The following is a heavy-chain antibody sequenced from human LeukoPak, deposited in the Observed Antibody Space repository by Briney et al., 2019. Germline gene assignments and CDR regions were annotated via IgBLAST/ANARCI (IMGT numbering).Heavy chain of an antibody. CDR2: INPNSGGT. J-gene: IGHJ4*02. CDR3: ARPVPNCSSTSCLDY. D-gene: IGHD2-2*01. CDR1: GYTFTGYY. V-gene: IGHV1-2*02. Sequence: ASVKVSCKASGYTFTGYYMHWVRQAPGQGLEWMGWINPNSGGTNYAQKFQGRVTMTRDTSISTAYMELSRLRSDGTAVYYCARPVPNCSSTSCLDYWGQGTLVTVSS.